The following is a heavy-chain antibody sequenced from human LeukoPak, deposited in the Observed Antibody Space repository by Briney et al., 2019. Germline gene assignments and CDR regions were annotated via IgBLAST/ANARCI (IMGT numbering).Heavy chain of an antibody. V-gene: IGHV4-30-2*01. CDR2: IYHSGNT. J-gene: IGHJ4*02. CDR1: GGSISSGGYY. Sequence: PSQTLSLTCTVSGGSISSGGYYWSWIRQPPGKGLEWIGYIYHSGNTYYNPSLKSRVTISVDGSKNQFSLKLSSVTAADTAVYYCAREMSTGKYFDYWGQGTLVTVSS. CDR3: AREMSTGKYFDY.